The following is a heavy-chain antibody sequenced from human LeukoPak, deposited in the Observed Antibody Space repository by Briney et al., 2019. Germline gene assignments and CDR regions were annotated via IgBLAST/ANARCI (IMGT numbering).Heavy chain of an antibody. J-gene: IGHJ3*02. CDR3: AGDPAPDAFDI. Sequence: SETLSLTCTVSGASISSYSWCWIRQPAGKGLEWIGRIYSSGSTNYNPSLKSRVTMSADTSKNHFSLKLSSVTAADTAVYYCAGDPAPDAFDIWGQGTMVTVSS. CDR1: GASISSYS. V-gene: IGHV4-4*07. CDR2: IYSSGST.